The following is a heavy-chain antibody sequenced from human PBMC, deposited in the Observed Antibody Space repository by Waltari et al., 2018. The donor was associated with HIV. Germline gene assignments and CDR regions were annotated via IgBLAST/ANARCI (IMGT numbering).Heavy chain of an antibody. CDR3: ARGRGIAARFDY. Sequence: QVQLLQSGAGVTQPGAPVEAPCKGRVCTFASYAINWARQATGQGLEWMGWMNPTSGNTGYAQKFQGRVTMTRNTSISTAYMELSSLRSEDTAVYYCARGRGIAARFDYWGQGTLVTVSS. CDR1: VCTFASYA. CDR2: MNPTSGNT. V-gene: IGHV1-8*01. D-gene: IGHD6-6*01. J-gene: IGHJ4*02.